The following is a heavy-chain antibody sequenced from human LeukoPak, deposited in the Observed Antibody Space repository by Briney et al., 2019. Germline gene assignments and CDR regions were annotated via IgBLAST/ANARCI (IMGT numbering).Heavy chain of an antibody. V-gene: IGHV4-34*01. CDR1: GGSFSGYF. CDR3: ARVARRGYTYGYPDY. D-gene: IGHD5-12*01. J-gene: IGHJ4*02. CDR2: INHSGST. Sequence: SETLSLICAVYGGSFSGYFWSWLRQPPGKGLEWIGEINHSGSTKHNSSLKSRVTMSVDTSQNQFSLKLTSVTAADTAVYYCARVARRGYTYGYPDYWGQGTLVTVSS.